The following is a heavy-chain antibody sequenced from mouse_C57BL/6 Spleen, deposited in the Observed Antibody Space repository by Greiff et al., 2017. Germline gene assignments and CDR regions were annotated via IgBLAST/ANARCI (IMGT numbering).Heavy chain of an antibody. V-gene: IGHV1-54*01. CDR2: INPGSGGT. CDR3: ARSDDGYYFDY. D-gene: IGHD2-3*01. Sequence: QVQLQQSGAELVRPGTSVKVSCKASGYAFTNYLIEWVKQRPGQGLEWIGVINPGSGGTNYNEKFKGKAKLTADNSSSTAYMQLSSLTSEDSAVYFCARSDDGYYFDYWGQGTTLTVSS. CDR1: GYAFTNYL. J-gene: IGHJ2*01.